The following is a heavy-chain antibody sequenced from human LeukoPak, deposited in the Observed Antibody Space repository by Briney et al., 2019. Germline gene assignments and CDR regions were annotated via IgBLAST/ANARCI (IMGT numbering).Heavy chain of an antibody. J-gene: IGHJ4*02. V-gene: IGHV3-66*01. CDR1: GFTVSSNY. D-gene: IGHD6-6*01. CDR3: ATYSSSRLYYFDY. Sequence: GGSLRLSCAASGFTVSSNYMSWVRQAPGKGLERVSVIYSGGSTYYADSVKGRFTISRDNSKNTLYLQMNSLRAEDTAVYYCATYSSSRLYYFDYWGQGTLVTVSS. CDR2: IYSGGST.